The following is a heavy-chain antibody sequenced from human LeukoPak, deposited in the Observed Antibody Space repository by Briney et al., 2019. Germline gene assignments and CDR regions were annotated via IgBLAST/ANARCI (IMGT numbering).Heavy chain of an antibody. Sequence: GGSLRLSCAASGFTFSSYAMHWVRQAPGKGLEWVAVISYDGSNKYYADSVKGRFIISRDNSKNTLYLQMNSLRAEDTAVYYCARDQGAVTTVYYFDYWGQGTLVTVSS. CDR3: ARDQGAVTTVYYFDY. D-gene: IGHD4-11*01. CDR1: GFTFSSYA. J-gene: IGHJ4*02. CDR2: ISYDGSNK. V-gene: IGHV3-30*01.